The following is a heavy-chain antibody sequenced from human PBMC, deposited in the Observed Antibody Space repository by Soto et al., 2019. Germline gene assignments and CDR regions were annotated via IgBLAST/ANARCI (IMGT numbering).Heavy chain of an antibody. CDR1: GFTFDDYA. J-gene: IGHJ6*03. Sequence: GGSLRLSCAASGFTFDDYAMHWVRQAPGKGLEWVSGISWNSGSIGYADSVKGRFTISRDNAKNSLYLQMNSLRAEDTALYYCAKGLNYYGSGSYYLGYMDVWGKGTTVTVSS. CDR3: AKGLNYYGSGSYYLGYMDV. D-gene: IGHD3-10*01. CDR2: ISWNSGSI. V-gene: IGHV3-9*01.